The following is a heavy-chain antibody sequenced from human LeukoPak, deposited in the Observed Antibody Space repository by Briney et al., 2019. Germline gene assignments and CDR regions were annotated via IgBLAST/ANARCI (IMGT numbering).Heavy chain of an antibody. CDR3: TIEWELFDY. CDR1: GFTVSSNY. Sequence: PGGSLRLSCAASGFTVSSNYMSWVRQAPGKGLEWVGRIKSKTDGGTTDYAAPVKGRFTISRDDSKNTLYLQMNSLKTEDTAVYYCTIEWELFDYWGQGTLVTVSS. J-gene: IGHJ4*02. V-gene: IGHV3-15*01. D-gene: IGHD1-26*01. CDR2: IKSKTDGGTT.